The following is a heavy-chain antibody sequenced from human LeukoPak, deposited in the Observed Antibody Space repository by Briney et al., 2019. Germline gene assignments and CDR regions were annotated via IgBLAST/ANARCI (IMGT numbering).Heavy chain of an antibody. V-gene: IGHV1-69*13. Sequence: SVKVSCKASGGTFSSYAISWVRQAPGQGLEWMGGIIPIFGTANYAQKFQGGVTITADGSTSTAYMELSSLRSEDTAVYYCARGDYGDYSWYFDYWGQGTLVTVSS. CDR3: ARGDYGDYSWYFDY. CDR2: IIPIFGTA. D-gene: IGHD4-17*01. CDR1: GGTFSSYA. J-gene: IGHJ4*02.